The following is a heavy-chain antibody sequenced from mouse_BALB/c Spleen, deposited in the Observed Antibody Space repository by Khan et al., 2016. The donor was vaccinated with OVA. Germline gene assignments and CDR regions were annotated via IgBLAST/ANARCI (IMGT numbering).Heavy chain of an antibody. CDR2: ISPNNDGS. CDR3: WRCLVYYGSAYEGFAY. D-gene: IGHD1-1*01. CDR1: GYTFTSYV. V-gene: IGHV1S136*01. J-gene: IGHJ3*01. Sequence: VQLQQSGPELVKPGASVKMSCKASGYTFTSYVMHWVKKKPGQGLEWIGYISPNNDGSKYNEKFRGKATLTSDKSSSTAYMELSSLTSEDSAVYYCWRCLVYYGSAYEGFAYWGQGTLVTVSA.